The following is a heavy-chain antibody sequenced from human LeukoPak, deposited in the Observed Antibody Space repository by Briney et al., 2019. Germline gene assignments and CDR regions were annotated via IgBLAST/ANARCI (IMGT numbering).Heavy chain of an antibody. D-gene: IGHD6-19*01. CDR2: ISGTGGST. V-gene: IGHV3-23*01. CDR1: GFTFSSYA. Sequence: GGSLRLSCAASGFTFSSYAMSWVRQAPGKGLEWVSAISGTGGSTYYADSVKGRFTISRDNSKNTLYLQMNSLRAEDTAVYYCAKDRVSYSSGWHFDYWGQGTLVTVSS. J-gene: IGHJ4*02. CDR3: AKDRVSYSSGWHFDY.